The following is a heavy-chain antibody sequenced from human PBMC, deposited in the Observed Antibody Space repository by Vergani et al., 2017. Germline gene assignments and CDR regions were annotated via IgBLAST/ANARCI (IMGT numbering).Heavy chain of an antibody. V-gene: IGHV3-7*01. J-gene: IGHJ4*02. CDR2: IKQDGSEK. D-gene: IGHD4-17*01. CDR1: GFTFSSYW. Sequence: EVQLVESGGGLVQPGGSLRLSCAASGFTFSSYWMSWVRQAPGKGLECEANIKQDGSEKYYVDSVKGGFNISRDNAKISLYLEMNSLRTEDTAVYYCAKGHDYGDYFDYGGQGTLVTVSS. CDR3: AKGHDYGDYFDY.